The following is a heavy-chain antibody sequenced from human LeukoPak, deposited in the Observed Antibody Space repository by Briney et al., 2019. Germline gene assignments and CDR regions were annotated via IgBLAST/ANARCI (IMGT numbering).Heavy chain of an antibody. V-gene: IGHV3-11*01. D-gene: IGHD3-22*01. Sequence: GGSLRLSCAASGFTFSDYYMSWIRQAPGKGLEWVSYISSSGSTIYYADSEKGRFTISRDNAKNSLYLQMDSLRAEDTAVYYCARDQNGYYYVFDYWGQGTLVTVSS. CDR3: ARDQNGYYYVFDY. J-gene: IGHJ4*02. CDR1: GFTFSDYY. CDR2: ISSSGSTI.